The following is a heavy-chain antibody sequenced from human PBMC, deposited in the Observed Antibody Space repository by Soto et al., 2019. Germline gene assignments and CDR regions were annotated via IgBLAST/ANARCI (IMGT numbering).Heavy chain of an antibody. V-gene: IGHV1-69*01. CDR2: IIPIFGTA. J-gene: IGHJ4*02. CDR1: GGTFSSYA. D-gene: IGHD1-26*01. CDR3: AVGSYSGSYGPFAY. Sequence: QVQLVQSGAEGKKPGSSVKVSCKASGGTFSSYAISWVRQAPGQGLDWMGGIIPIFGTANYAQQFQGRVTITADESTSTAYVERSSLRSEDTAVYYCAVGSYSGSYGPFAYWGQGTLVTVSS.